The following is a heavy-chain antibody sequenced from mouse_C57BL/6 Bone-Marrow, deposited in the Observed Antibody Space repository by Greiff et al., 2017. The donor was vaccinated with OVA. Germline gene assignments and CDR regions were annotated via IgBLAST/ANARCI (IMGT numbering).Heavy chain of an antibody. CDR3: ARNGTPGYFDV. CDR1: GFTFSDYG. CDR2: ISSGSSTI. D-gene: IGHD3-3*01. Sequence: EVQLVESGGGLVKPGGSLKLSCAASGFTFSDYGMHWVRQAPEKGLEWVAYISSGSSTIYYAGTVKGRFTISRDNAKNTLFLQMTRLRSEDTAMYYCARNGTPGYFDVWGTGTTLTVSS. V-gene: IGHV5-17*01. J-gene: IGHJ1*03.